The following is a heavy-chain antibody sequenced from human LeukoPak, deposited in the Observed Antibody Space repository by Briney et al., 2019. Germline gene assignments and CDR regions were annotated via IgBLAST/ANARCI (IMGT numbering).Heavy chain of an antibody. CDR3: ARDLIVGTTYFDY. D-gene: IGHD1-26*01. Sequence: GGSLRLSCAASGFTFSSYAMHWVRQAPGKGLEWVSYISSSSSTIYYADSVKGRFTISRDNAKNSLFLQMNSLRAEDTAVYYCARDLIVGTTYFDYWGQGTLVTVSS. J-gene: IGHJ4*02. CDR2: ISSSSSTI. V-gene: IGHV3-48*04. CDR1: GFTFSSYA.